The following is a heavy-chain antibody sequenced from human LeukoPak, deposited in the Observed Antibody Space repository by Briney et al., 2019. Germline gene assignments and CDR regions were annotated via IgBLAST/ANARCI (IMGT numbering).Heavy chain of an antibody. V-gene: IGHV3-30*04. CDR3: ARDGCSSTSCSEGFQY. D-gene: IGHD2-2*01. CDR2: ISYDGSYK. Sequence: GRALRLSCAASGFTFGSYAMHWVRQAPGKGLDWVAVISYDGSYKNYADSVKGRFTISRDNSRNTVYLQMNSLRPEDTAVYYCARDGCSSTSCSEGFQYWGQGTLVTVSS. CDR1: GFTFGSYA. J-gene: IGHJ1*01.